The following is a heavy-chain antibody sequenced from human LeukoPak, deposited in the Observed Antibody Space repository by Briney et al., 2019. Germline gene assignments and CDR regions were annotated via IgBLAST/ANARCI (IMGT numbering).Heavy chain of an antibody. CDR2: INHSGST. V-gene: IGHV4-34*01. D-gene: IGHD3-10*01. Sequence: SETLSLTCAVYGGSFSGYYWSWIRQPPGKGLEWIGEINHSGSTNYNPSLKSRVTISVDTSKNQFSLKLSSVTAADTAVYYCARTYGSGSYPYYYYGMTSGAKGPRSPSP. J-gene: IGHJ6*02. CDR3: ARTYGSGSYPYYYYGMTS. CDR1: GGSFSGYY.